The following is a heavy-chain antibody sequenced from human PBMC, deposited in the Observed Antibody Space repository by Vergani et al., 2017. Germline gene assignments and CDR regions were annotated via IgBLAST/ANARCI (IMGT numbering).Heavy chain of an antibody. CDR1: GGTFSSYA. V-gene: IGHV1-69*13. J-gene: IGHJ6*02. CDR3: ASSGVRGIINYPSYLGLDV. CDR2: IIPIFGTA. Sequence: QVQLVQSGAEVKKPGSSVKVSCKASGGTFSSYAISWVRQAPGQGLEWMGRIIPIFGTANYAQKFQGRVTITADESTSTAYMELSSLRSEDTATYYCASSGVRGIINYPSYLGLDVWGQGTTVTVSS. D-gene: IGHD3-10*01.